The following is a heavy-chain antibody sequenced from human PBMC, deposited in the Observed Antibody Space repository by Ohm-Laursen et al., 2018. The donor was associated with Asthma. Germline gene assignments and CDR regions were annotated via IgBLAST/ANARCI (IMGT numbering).Heavy chain of an antibody. CDR2: ICPDGGEK. J-gene: IGHJ4*02. Sequence: SLRLSCSASGLPFSNFWMSWVRQAPGKGLEWVANICPDGGEKYYVDSVDGRFTISRDNAKNSLYLQMNSLRAEDTAVYYCATNLPYEAENYWGQGTLVTVSS. D-gene: IGHD3-16*01. CDR3: ATNLPYEAENY. V-gene: IGHV3-7*05. CDR1: GLPFSNFW.